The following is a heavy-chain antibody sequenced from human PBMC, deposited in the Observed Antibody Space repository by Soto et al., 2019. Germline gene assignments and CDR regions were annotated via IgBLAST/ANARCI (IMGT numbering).Heavy chain of an antibody. J-gene: IGHJ3*01. V-gene: IGHV4-59*08. CDR2: INYSRIT. CDR3: ARQKAFVGANDPFDV. Sequence: QVQLQESGPGLVKPSETLSLTCTVSGGSLSTNYWSWIRQSPGKGLEWIGFINYSRITKYNPSLKSRVSISVDTSKNLFSLELRSVAAADTAVYFCARQKAFVGANDPFDVWGQGTKVTVSS. D-gene: IGHD1-26*01. CDR1: GGSLSTNY.